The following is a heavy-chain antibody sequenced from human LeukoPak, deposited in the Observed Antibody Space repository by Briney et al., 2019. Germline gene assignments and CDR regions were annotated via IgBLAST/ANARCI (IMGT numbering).Heavy chain of an antibody. CDR3: ADSSGYLGVDVLDR. Sequence: PSETLSLTCSVSRASFNGSDYCWGWVPQPPGKGLEWIGTIYYRGNTYYNPSLTSRVTISADTSKMQFSLKVTAATAADTAVYYFADSSGYLGVDVLDRWGRGTLVTVSS. J-gene: IGHJ3*01. CDR2: IYYRGNT. V-gene: IGHV4-39*01. D-gene: IGHD3-22*01. CDR1: RASFNGSDYC.